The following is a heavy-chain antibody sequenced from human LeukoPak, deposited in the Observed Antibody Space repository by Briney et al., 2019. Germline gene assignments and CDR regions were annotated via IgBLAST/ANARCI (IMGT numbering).Heavy chain of an antibody. Sequence: SETLSLTCAVYGGSFSGYYWSWIRQPPGKGLEWIGEINHSGSTNYNPSLKSRVTISVDTSKNQFSLKLSSVTAADTAVYYCARFFPSNYNFWSGYPKKGGYYFDYWGQGTLVTVSS. V-gene: IGHV4-34*01. D-gene: IGHD3-3*01. J-gene: IGHJ4*02. CDR1: GGSFSGYY. CDR2: INHSGST. CDR3: ARFFPSNYNFWSGYPKKGGYYFDY.